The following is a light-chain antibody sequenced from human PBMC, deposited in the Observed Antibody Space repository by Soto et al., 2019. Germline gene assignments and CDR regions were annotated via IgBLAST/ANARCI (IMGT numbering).Light chain of an antibody. Sequence: EIVMTPSPATLSMSPGERATLSCRASQNIYSNLAWYQQKPGQAPRLLISGASIRAAGIPARFSGSGSGSEFTLTISRLEPEDFAVYYCQQYNSWPTFGQGTKVDIK. J-gene: IGKJ1*01. CDR3: QQYNSWPT. CDR1: QNIYSN. V-gene: IGKV3-15*01. CDR2: GAS.